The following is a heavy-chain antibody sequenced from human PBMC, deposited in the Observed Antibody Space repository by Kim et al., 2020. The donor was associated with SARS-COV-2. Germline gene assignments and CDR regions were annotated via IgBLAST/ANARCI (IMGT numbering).Heavy chain of an antibody. J-gene: IGHJ6*03. CDR2: IWYDESNK. D-gene: IGHD6-6*01. V-gene: IGHV3-33*01. CDR3: ARAFSSFESLYYYMDV. Sequence: GGSLRLSCAASGFTFSSYGMHWVRRAPGKGLEWVAVIWYDESNKYYADSVKGRFTISRDNSKNTLYLQMNSLRAEDTAVYYCARAFSSFESLYYYMDVWGKGTTVTVSS. CDR1: GFTFSSYG.